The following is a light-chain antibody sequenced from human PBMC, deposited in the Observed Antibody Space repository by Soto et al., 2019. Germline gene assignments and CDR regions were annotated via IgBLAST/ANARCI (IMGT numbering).Light chain of an antibody. CDR3: QVYGSSSKT. V-gene: IGKV3-20*01. CDR1: QTVTSGY. Sequence: EIVLTQSPDTLSLSPGERATLSCRASQTVTSGYLAWYQQKPGQAPRLLIYGVSTGDTGIPDRFSGSGSGTDFTLAISRLEPEDFAVYFCQVYGSSSKTFGQGTRVEIK. J-gene: IGKJ1*01. CDR2: GVS.